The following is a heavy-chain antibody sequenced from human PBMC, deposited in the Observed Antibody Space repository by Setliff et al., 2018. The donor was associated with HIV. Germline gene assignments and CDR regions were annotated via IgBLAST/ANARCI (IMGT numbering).Heavy chain of an antibody. CDR1: GYTFTSYG. CDR3: ARGIQGFDP. J-gene: IGHJ5*02. CDR2: ISTYNGNT. Sequence: GASVKVSCKASGYTFTSYGVSWVRQAPGQGLEWMGWISTYNGNTNYAQKLQDRVTMTTDTSMNTAYMELKSLRSDDTAVYYCARGIQGFDPWGQGTLVTVS. V-gene: IGHV1-18*01.